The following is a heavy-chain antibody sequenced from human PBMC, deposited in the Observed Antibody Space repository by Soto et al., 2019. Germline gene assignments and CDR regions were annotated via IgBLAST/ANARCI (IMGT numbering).Heavy chain of an antibody. CDR1: GGSITSYY. CDR2: VHYSGST. Sequence: SETLSLTCAVSGGSITSYYWSWIRQPPGKGLEWIGYVHYSGSTNYNPSLKSRVTISVDTSKNQFSLKLSSVTAADTAVYYCARLIGFGTQTLKSNYHAMDVWGQGITVTVSS. CDR3: ARLIGFGTQTLKSNYHAMDV. D-gene: IGHD3-10*01. V-gene: IGHV4-59*01. J-gene: IGHJ6*02.